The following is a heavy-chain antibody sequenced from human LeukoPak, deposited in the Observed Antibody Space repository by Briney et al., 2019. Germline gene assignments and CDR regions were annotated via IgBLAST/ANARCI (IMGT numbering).Heavy chain of an antibody. CDR1: GDSISSPSYY. Sequence: SETLSLTCTVSGDSISSPSYYWGWIRQPPGKGLEWIGNLYYTGSSTCNPSLGSRVTISVDTSRNEFSLKLTSVTAADTAVYYCARLGIVVVIGVAFDIWGQGTMVTVSS. V-gene: IGHV4-39*01. J-gene: IGHJ3*02. CDR3: ARLGIVVVIGVAFDI. D-gene: IGHD2-21*01. CDR2: LYYTGSS.